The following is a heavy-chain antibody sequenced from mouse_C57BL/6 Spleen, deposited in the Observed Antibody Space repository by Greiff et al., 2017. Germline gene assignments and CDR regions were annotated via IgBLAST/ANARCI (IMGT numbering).Heavy chain of an antibody. J-gene: IGHJ4*01. Sequence: VQLQQPGAELVMPGASVKLSCKASGYTFTSYWMHWVKQRPGQGLEWIGEIDPSASYTNYNQKFKGKSTLTVDKSSSTAYMQLSSLTSEDSAVDYCARWGTMAYYAMDYWGQGTSGTVSS. D-gene: IGHD1-1*02. CDR2: IDPSASYT. CDR1: GYTFTSYW. CDR3: ARWGTMAYYAMDY. V-gene: IGHV1-69*01.